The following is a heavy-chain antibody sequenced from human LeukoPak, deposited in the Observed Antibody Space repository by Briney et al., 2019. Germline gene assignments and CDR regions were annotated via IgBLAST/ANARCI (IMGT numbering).Heavy chain of an antibody. D-gene: IGHD5-18*01. Sequence: SETLSLTCTVSGGSISSYYWSWIRQPPGKGLEWIGSIYSGGITYYNPSLKSRVTISEDTSKNQFSLKMTSMTAADTAVYYCARGRYSYDYWGQGTLVTVSS. CDR2: IYSGGIT. CDR3: ARGRYSYDY. CDR1: GGSISSYY. V-gene: IGHV4-39*07. J-gene: IGHJ4*02.